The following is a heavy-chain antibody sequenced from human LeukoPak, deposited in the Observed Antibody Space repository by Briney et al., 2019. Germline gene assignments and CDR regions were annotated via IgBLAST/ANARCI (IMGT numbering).Heavy chain of an antibody. V-gene: IGHV3-30-3*01. CDR2: ISYDGSNK. CDR3: ARCRFLEWSDAFDI. D-gene: IGHD3-3*01. Sequence: GGSLRLSCAASGFTFSSYAMYWVRQAPGKGLECVAVISYDGSNKHYTDSVQGRFTISRDNSKNTLYLQMNSLRAEDTAVYYCARCRFLEWSDAFDIWGQGTMVTVSS. CDR1: GFTFSSYA. J-gene: IGHJ3*02.